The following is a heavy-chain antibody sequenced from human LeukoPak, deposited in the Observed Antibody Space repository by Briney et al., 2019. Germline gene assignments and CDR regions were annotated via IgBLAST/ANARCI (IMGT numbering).Heavy chain of an antibody. CDR1: GFTFSSYS. V-gene: IGHV3-48*01. CDR3: ARDQLAYSGYDTLFDY. J-gene: IGHJ4*02. Sequence: PGGSLRLSCAASGFTFSSYSMNWVRQAPGKGLEWVSYISSSSSIIYYADSVKGRFTISRDNAKNSLYLQMNSLRAEDTAVYYCARDQLAYSGYDTLFDYWGQGTLVTVSS. D-gene: IGHD5-12*01. CDR2: ISSSSSII.